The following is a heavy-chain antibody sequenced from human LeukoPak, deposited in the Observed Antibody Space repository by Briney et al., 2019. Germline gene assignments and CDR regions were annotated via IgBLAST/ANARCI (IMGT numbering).Heavy chain of an antibody. D-gene: IGHD4-17*01. J-gene: IGHJ3*02. CDR1: GFSFSSYA. CDR2: ISGSGDST. V-gene: IGHV3-23*01. CDR3: AKADGDSLGGTDAFDI. Sequence: GGSLRLSCAASGFSFSSYAMTWVRQAPGKGLEWVSGISGSGDSTYYADSVKGRFTISRDNSKNTLYLQMNSLRAEDTAVYYCAKADGDSLGGTDAFDIWGQGTMVTVSS.